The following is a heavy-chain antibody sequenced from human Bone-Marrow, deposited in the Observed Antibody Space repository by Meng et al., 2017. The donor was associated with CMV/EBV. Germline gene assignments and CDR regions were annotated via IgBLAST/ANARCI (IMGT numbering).Heavy chain of an antibody. J-gene: IGHJ4*02. CDR2: IKSKTDGGTT. Sequence: SGFTVSNAWMSWVRQAPGKGLEWVGRIKSKTDGGTTDYAAPVKGRFTMSRDDSKNTLYLQMKSLKTEDTAVYYCITKPSIAARPRDYWGQGTLVTVSS. V-gene: IGHV3-15*01. CDR3: ITKPSIAARPRDY. CDR1: GFTVSNAW. D-gene: IGHD6-6*01.